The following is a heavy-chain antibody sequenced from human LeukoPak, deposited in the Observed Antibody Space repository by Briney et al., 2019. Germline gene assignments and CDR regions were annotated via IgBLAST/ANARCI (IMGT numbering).Heavy chain of an antibody. Sequence: GGSLRLSCAASGFTFSSYEMNWVRQAPGKGLEWVSYISSSGSTIYYADSVKGRFTISRDNAKNSLYLQMNSLRAEDTAVYYCAKAHDYVWGSYRYDIGYWGQGTLVTVSS. CDR3: AKAHDYVWGSYRYDIGY. J-gene: IGHJ4*02. CDR1: GFTFSSYE. D-gene: IGHD3-16*02. V-gene: IGHV3-48*03. CDR2: ISSSGSTI.